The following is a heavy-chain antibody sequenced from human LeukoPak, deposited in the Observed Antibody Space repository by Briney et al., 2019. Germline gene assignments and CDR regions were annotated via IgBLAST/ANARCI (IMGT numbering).Heavy chain of an antibody. CDR3: ARPLYYDSTGYHQYYFDH. V-gene: IGHV1-18*01. D-gene: IGHD3-22*01. CDR2: ISAYNSKT. CDR1: GYTFTSYG. Sequence: ASVKVSFKASGYTFTSYGISWVRQAPGQGLEWMGWISAYNSKTNYAQNLQGKLTMTTETSTSTAYTDLRRLRSDDTAVYYCARPLYYDSTGYHQYYFDHWGQGTLVTVSS. J-gene: IGHJ4*02.